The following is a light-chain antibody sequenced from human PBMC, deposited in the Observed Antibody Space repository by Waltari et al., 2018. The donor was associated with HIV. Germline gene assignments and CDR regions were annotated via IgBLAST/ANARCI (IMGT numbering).Light chain of an antibody. CDR3: QSYDSSLTTWV. J-gene: IGLJ3*02. V-gene: IGLV1-40*01. Sequence: QSVLTHPPSASVPPGQRVTITSTGSRPNHGAGDDVHGYQQLPGTAPKLLIYGNSNRPSGVPDRFSGSKSGTSASLAITGLQAADEADYYCQSYDSSLTTWVFGGGTKLTVL. CDR1: RPNHGAGDD. CDR2: GNS.